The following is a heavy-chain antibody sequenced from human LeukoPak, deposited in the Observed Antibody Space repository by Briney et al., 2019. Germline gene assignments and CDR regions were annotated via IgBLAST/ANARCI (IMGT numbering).Heavy chain of an antibody. D-gene: IGHD1-26*01. CDR2: IYYGGST. CDR1: GGYISSSSYY. J-gene: IGHJ4*02. V-gene: IGHV4-39*01. CDR3: ARLVRSGSFSFDY. Sequence: KSSETLSLTCTVSGGYISSSSYYWAWIRQPPGKGLEWIGSIYYGGSTYYNPSLKSRVIISVDTPKNQFSLKLSSVTAADPAVYYCARLVRSGSFSFDYWGQGTLVTVSS.